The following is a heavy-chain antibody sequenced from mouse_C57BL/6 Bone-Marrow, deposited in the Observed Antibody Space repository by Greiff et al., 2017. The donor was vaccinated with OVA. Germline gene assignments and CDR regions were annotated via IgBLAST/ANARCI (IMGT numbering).Heavy chain of an antibody. Sequence: QVQLQQSGPELVKPGASVKISCKASGYAFSSSWMNWVKQRPGKGLEWIGRIYPGDGDTNYNGKFKGKATLTADKSSSTAYMQRSSLTSEDSAVYFCATTGRGDYWGQGTTLTVSS. CDR1: GYAFSSSW. CDR2: IYPGDGDT. D-gene: IGHD4-1*02. J-gene: IGHJ2*01. CDR3: ATTGRGDY. V-gene: IGHV1-82*01.